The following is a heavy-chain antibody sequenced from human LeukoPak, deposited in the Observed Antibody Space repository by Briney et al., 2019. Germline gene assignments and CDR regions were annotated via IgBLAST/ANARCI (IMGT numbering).Heavy chain of an antibody. J-gene: IGHJ6*02. CDR2: ISGRGDRT. V-gene: IGHV3-23*01. D-gene: IGHD6-13*01. Sequence: GGSLRLSCAATEFTFSAYGMGWVRQAPGKGLEWISAISGRGDRTYYADSVKGRFTISRDNSKNTLYLQMNSLRAEDTAVYYCATTAAAGTIGYYYGMDVWGQGTTVTVSS. CDR1: EFTFSAYG. CDR3: ATTAAAGTIGYYYGMDV.